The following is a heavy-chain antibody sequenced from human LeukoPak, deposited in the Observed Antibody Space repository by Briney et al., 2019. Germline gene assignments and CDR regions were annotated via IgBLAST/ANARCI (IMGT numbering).Heavy chain of an antibody. CDR1: GGSISSGSYY. CDR3: AKGGTYGGGADY. J-gene: IGHJ4*02. CDR2: IYTSGST. V-gene: IGHV4-61*02. Sequence: PSQTLSLTCTVSGGSISSGSYYWSWIRQPAGKGLEWIGRIYTSGSTHYNPPLKSRVTISVDTSNNQVSLRLSSVTAADTAVYYCAKGGTYGGGADYWGQGTLVTVSS. D-gene: IGHD1-26*01.